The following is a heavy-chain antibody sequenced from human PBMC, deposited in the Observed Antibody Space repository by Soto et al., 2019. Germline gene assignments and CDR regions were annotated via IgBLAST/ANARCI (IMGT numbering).Heavy chain of an antibody. Sequence: SVKVSCKASGYTFTGYYMHWVRQAPGQGLAWLGWINPSSCGTNYAQKFQGRVTMTRDTSISTAYMDLSRLRSDDTAVYSCARGGYYDSSDHDAFEIWGQGTMVTVSS. V-gene: IGHV1-2*02. CDR2: INPSSCGT. CDR3: ARGGYYDSSDHDAFEI. D-gene: IGHD3-22*01. J-gene: IGHJ3*02. CDR1: GYTFTGYY.